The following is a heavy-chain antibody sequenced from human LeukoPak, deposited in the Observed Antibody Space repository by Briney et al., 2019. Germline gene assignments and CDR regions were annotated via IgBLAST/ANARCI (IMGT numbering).Heavy chain of an antibody. D-gene: IGHD2-2*01. CDR3: ARVSTGDIVVVPAQYYFDY. Sequence: SETLSLTCTVSGYSISSGYYWGWIRTPPGKGLEWIGSIYHSGSTYYNPSLKSRVTISVDTSKNQFSLKLSSVTAADTAVYYCARVSTGDIVVVPAQYYFDYWGQGTLVTVSS. V-gene: IGHV4-38-2*02. CDR2: IYHSGST. CDR1: GYSISSGYY. J-gene: IGHJ4*02.